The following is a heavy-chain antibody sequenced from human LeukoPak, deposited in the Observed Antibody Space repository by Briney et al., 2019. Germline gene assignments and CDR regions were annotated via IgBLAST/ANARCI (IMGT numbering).Heavy chain of an antibody. CDR1: GGSISSGSYY. Sequence: PSETLSLTCTVSGGSISSGSYYWSWIRQPAGEGLEWIGRIYTSGSTNYNPSLKSRVTISVDTSKNQFSLKLSSVTAADTTVYYCARGGGIAPTIWWGQGTLVTVSS. CDR3: ARGGGIAPTIW. V-gene: IGHV4-61*02. CDR2: IYTSGST. J-gene: IGHJ4*02. D-gene: IGHD6-13*01.